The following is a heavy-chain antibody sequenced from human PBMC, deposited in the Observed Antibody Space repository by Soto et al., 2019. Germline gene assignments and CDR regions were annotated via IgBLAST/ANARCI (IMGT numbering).Heavy chain of an antibody. D-gene: IGHD1-26*01. CDR1: GFTFSSYG. CDR2: ISYDGSNK. V-gene: IGHV3-30*18. Sequence: PGGSLRLSCAASGFTFSSYGMHWVRQAPGKGLEWVAVISYDGSNKYYADSVKGRFTISRDNSKNTLYLQMNSLRAEDTAVYYCAKDLIPFRWEPLTDYWGQGTLVTVSS. J-gene: IGHJ4*02. CDR3: AKDLIPFRWEPLTDY.